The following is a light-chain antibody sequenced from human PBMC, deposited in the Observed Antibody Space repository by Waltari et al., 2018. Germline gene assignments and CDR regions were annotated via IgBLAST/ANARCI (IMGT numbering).Light chain of an antibody. J-gene: IGLJ3*02. CDR2: ENN. V-gene: IGLV1-51*02. Sequence: QSVLTQPPSVSAAPGQKVTISCSGSSSNIGNKYVSWYQQLPGTAPKLLLYENNKVPAGIPDRFSGSESDTSATRGITGLQTGDEADYYCGAWDSSLNAWVFGGGTKVTVL. CDR3: GAWDSSLNAWV. CDR1: SSNIGNKY.